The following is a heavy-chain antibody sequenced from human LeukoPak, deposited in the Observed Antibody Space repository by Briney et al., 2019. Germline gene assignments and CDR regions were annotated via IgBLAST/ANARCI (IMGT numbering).Heavy chain of an antibody. D-gene: IGHD6-19*01. Sequence: GRSLRLSCAASGFTFSSYAMHWVRQAPGKGLEWVAVISYDGSNKYYADSVKSRFTISRDNSKNTLYLQMNSLRAEDTAVYYCARDNIAVADFDYWGQGTLVTVSS. CDR1: GFTFSSYA. J-gene: IGHJ4*02. V-gene: IGHV3-30-3*01. CDR3: ARDNIAVADFDY. CDR2: ISYDGSNK.